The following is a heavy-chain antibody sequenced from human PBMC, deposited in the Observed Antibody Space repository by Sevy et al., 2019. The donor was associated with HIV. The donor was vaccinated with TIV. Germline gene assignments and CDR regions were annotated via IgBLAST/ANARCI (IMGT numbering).Heavy chain of an antibody. Sequence: ASVKVSCKASGYTFNLLDMNWVRQAPGQGPEWMGWMNPNIGSTGYAQKFQGRVTMTRDTSISTAYMELSSLTSEDTAVYYCARGIQAGVDYWGQGTLVTVSS. J-gene: IGHJ4*02. CDR2: MNPNIGST. D-gene: IGHD3-10*01. V-gene: IGHV1-8*01. CDR3: ARGIQAGVDY. CDR1: GYTFNLLD.